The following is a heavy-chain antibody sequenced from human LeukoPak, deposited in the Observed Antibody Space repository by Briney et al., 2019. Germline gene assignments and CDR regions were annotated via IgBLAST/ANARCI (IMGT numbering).Heavy chain of an antibody. D-gene: IGHD6-19*01. Sequence: ASVKVSCKASGYTFTSYAMHWVRQAPGQRLEWMGWINAGNGNTKYSQKFQGRVTITADESTSTAYMELSSLRSEDTAVYYCAAIPKTGYSSGWFLYFDYWGQGTLVTVSS. CDR2: INAGNGNT. CDR1: GYTFTSYA. V-gene: IGHV1-3*01. J-gene: IGHJ4*02. CDR3: AAIPKTGYSSGWFLYFDY.